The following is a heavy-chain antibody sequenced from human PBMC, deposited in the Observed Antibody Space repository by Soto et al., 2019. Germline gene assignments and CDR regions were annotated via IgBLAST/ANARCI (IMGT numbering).Heavy chain of an antibody. CDR3: AKPGQVGRPYWFDP. CDR1: GFTFSSYA. Sequence: PGGSLRLSCAASGFTFSSYAMSWVRQAPGKGREWVLAISGSGGSTYYADSVKGRFTIPRDNSKNTLYLQMNSLRAEDTAVYYCAKPGQVGRPYWFDPSGQGTLVTVSS. D-gene: IGHD2-2*01. J-gene: IGHJ5*02. V-gene: IGHV3-23*01. CDR2: ISGSGGST.